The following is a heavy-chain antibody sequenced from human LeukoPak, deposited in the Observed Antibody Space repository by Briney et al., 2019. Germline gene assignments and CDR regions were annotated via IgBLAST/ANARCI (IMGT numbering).Heavy chain of an antibody. CDR2: IYYSGST. CDR1: GGSISSGGYY. D-gene: IGHD3-16*01. Sequence: PSETLSLTCTVSGGSISSGGYYWSWIRQHPGMGLEWIGYIYYSGSTYYNPSLKSRVTISVDTSKNQFSLKLSSVTAADTTVYYCARSEGACFDYWGQGTLVTVSS. V-gene: IGHV4-31*03. J-gene: IGHJ4*02. CDR3: ARSEGACFDY.